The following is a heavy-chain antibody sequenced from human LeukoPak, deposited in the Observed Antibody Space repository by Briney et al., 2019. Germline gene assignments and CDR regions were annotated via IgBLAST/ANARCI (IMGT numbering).Heavy chain of an antibody. V-gene: IGHV4-4*07. J-gene: IGHJ4*02. CDR1: GGSISSYY. CDR2: IYTSGST. D-gene: IGHD3-22*01. CDR3: AREFSDSSGYYYFDY. Sequence: SETLSLTCTVSGGSISSYYWSWIRQPAGKGLEWVGRIYTSGSTNYNPSLKSRVTISVDTSKNQFSLKLSSVTAADTAVYYCAREFSDSSGYYYFDYWGQGTLVTVSS.